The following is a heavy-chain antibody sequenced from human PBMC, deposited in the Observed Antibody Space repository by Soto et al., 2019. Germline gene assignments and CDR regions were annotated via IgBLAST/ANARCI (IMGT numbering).Heavy chain of an antibody. CDR1: GGSFSGYY. D-gene: IGHD3-22*01. V-gene: IGHV4-34*01. Sequence: SETLSLTCAVYGGSFSGYYWSWIRQPPGKGLEWIGEINHSGSTNYNPSLKSRVTISVDTSKNQFSLKLSSVTAADTAVYYCARGRDDSSGYYSNWGQGTLVTSPQ. CDR3: ARGRDDSSGYYSN. CDR2: INHSGST. J-gene: IGHJ4*02.